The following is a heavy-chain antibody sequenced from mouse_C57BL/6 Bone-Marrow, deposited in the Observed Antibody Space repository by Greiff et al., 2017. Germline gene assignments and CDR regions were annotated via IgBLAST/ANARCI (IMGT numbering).Heavy chain of an antibody. V-gene: IGHV1-42*01. CDR3: ATGHFAY. D-gene: IGHD3-2*02. J-gene: IGHJ3*01. Sequence: VQLQQSGPELVKPGASVKISCKASGYSFTGYYMNWVKQSPEKSLEWIGEINPSTGGTTYNQKFKAKATLTVDKSSSTAYMQLKSLTSEDSAVYYCATGHFAYWGQGTLVTVSA. CDR1: GYSFTGYY. CDR2: INPSTGGT.